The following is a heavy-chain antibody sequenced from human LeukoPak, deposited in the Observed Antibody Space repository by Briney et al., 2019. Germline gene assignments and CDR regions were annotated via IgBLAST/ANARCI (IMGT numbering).Heavy chain of an antibody. CDR1: GFILSSYD. CDR3: AELWFGERLDDAFDI. D-gene: IGHD3-10*01. V-gene: IGHV3-30-3*01. CDR2: ISRDGTIT. J-gene: IGHJ3*02. Sequence: GGSLRLSCAASGFILSSYDMHWVRQPPGKGLEWLAVISRDGTITYHADSVRGRFTISRDNSHNTLYLQVNSLRAEDTAVYYCAELWFGERLDDAFDIWGQGTMVTVSS.